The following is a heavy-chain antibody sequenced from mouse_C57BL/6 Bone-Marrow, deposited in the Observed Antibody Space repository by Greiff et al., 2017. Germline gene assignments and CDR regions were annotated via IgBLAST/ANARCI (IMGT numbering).Heavy chain of an antibody. J-gene: IGHJ4*01. CDR1: GFTFSSYG. CDR2: ISSGGSYT. CDR3: ARHDYGSSSYAMDY. Sequence: EVQVVESGGDLVKPGGSLKLSCAASGFTFSSYGMSWVRQTPDKRLEWVATISSGGSYTYYPDSVKGRFTISRDNAKHTLYLQMSSLTSEYTAMYYCARHDYGSSSYAMDYWGQGTSVTVSS. D-gene: IGHD1-1*01. V-gene: IGHV5-6*01.